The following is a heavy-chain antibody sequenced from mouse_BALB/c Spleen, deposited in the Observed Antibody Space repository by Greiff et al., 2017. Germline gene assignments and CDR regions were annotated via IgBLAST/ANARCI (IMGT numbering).Heavy chain of an antibody. J-gene: IGHJ2*01. V-gene: IGHV5-6-2*01. CDR3: SRHGLGREGYYFDY. D-gene: IGHD4-1*01. CDR2: INSNGGST. Sequence: EVQLVESGGGLVKLGGSLKLSCAASGFTFGSSSMSWVRQTPEKRLELVAAINSNGGSTYYPDTVRGRFTISRDNAKNTLYLQISSLKSEDTALYYCSRHGLGREGYYFDYWGQGTTLTVSS. CDR1: GFTFGSSS.